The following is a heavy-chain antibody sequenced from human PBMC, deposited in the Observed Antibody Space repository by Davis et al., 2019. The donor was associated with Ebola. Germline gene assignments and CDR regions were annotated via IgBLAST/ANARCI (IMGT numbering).Heavy chain of an antibody. D-gene: IGHD5-12*01. CDR2: ISYDGSNK. J-gene: IGHJ6*02. V-gene: IGHV3-30-3*01. CDR1: GFTFSSYA. Sequence: PGGSLRLSCTASGFTFSSYAMHWVRQAPGKGLEWVAVISYDGSNKYYADSVKGRFTISRDNSKNTLYLQMNSLRAEDTAVYYCARDLKVVATIRFIWEQYYGMDVWGQGTTVTVSS. CDR3: ARDLKVVATIRFIWEQYYGMDV.